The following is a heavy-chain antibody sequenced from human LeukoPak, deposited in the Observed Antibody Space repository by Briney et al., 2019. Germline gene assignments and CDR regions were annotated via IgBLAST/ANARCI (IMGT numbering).Heavy chain of an antibody. CDR1: GFSFTNYA. CDR2: ISYDESKI. Sequence: PGGSLRLSCTGSGFSFTNYAMHWVRQAPGEGLEWVAVISYDESKIYYADSVKGRFTTSRDLSTNTLYLQMNSLTTEDTAMYFCARRPVAAEYFQHWGQGTLVTVSS. J-gene: IGHJ1*01. D-gene: IGHD6-25*01. CDR3: ARRPVAAEYFQH. V-gene: IGHV3-30*03.